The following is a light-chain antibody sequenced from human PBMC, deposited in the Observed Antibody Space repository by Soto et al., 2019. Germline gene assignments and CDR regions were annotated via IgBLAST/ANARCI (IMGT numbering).Light chain of an antibody. CDR3: AAWDDSLSVV. CDR2: GDT. V-gene: IGLV1-40*01. J-gene: IGLJ2*01. CDR1: SSDIGGGYD. Sequence: QSVLTQPPSVSGAPGQRVTISCTGSSSDIGGGYDVHWYQHLPGSVPKLLIYGDTNRPSGVPDRFSGSKSGTSASLAISGLRSEDEADYYCAAWDDSLSVVFGGGTKLTVL.